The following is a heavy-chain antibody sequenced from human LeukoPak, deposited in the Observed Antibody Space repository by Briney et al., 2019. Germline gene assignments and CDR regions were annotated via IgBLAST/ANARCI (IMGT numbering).Heavy chain of an antibody. Sequence: ASVTVSCKASGYTFTGYYLLLVRQAPAPGHGWMGGINPNCGGTNYAQKFQGRVTMTRDTYISTAYMELSRLRSDDTAVYYCARDRDVSSWYNHYYYYMDVWGKGTTVTVSS. CDR2: INPNCGGT. J-gene: IGHJ6*03. V-gene: IGHV1-2*02. CDR3: ARDRDVSSWYNHYYYYMDV. D-gene: IGHD6-13*01. CDR1: GYTFTGYY.